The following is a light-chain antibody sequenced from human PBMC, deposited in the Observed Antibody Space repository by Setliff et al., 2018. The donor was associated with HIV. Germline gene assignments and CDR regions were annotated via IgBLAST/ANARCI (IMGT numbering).Light chain of an antibody. CDR1: SSDAGGYKY. V-gene: IGLV2-11*01. Sequence: QFVLTQPRSVSGSPGQSVTISCTGTSSDAGGYKYVSWYQQHPGKAPKLIIYDVSKRPSGVPDRFSGSKSGNTASLTISGLQAEDEADYYCCSYAGSYTHYVFGTGTKVTVL. CDR3: CSYAGSYTHYV. CDR2: DVS. J-gene: IGLJ1*01.